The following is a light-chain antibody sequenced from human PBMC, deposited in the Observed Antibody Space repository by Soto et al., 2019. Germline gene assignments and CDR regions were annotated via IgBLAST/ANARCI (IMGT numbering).Light chain of an antibody. J-gene: IGLJ1*01. CDR2: EVS. CDR3: CSYAGSSTLV. CDR1: SSDVGSYNL. V-gene: IGLV2-23*02. Sequence: QSVLTQPASVSGSPGQSITISCTGTSSDVGSYNLVSWYQHHPGKAPKLMIYEVSKRPPGVSNRFSGSKSGNTASLTISGLQAEDEADYYCCSYAGSSTLVFGTGTKVTVL.